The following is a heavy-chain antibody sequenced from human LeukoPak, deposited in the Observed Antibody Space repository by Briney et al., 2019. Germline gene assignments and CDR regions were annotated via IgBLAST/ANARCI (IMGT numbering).Heavy chain of an antibody. CDR1: GYSISSGYY. Sequence: SETLSLTCAVSGYSISSGYYWGWIRQPPGKGLEWIGRIYHSGSTCYNPSLKSRVTISVDTSKNQFSLKLSSVTAADTAVYYCARGYCSSTSCYPEGWFDPWGQGTLVTVSS. CDR2: IYHSGST. D-gene: IGHD2-2*01. V-gene: IGHV4-38-2*01. CDR3: ARGYCSSTSCYPEGWFDP. J-gene: IGHJ5*02.